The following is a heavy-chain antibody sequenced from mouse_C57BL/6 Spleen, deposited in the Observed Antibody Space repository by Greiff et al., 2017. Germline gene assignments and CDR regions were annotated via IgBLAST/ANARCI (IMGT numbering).Heavy chain of an antibody. CDR3: ARSGDYENAMDY. V-gene: IGHV1-72*01. CDR1: GYTFTSYW. CDR2: IDPNSGGT. D-gene: IGHD2-4*01. Sequence: QVQLQQPGAELVKPGASVKMSCKASGYTFTSYWMHWVKQRPGRGLEWIGRIDPNSGGTNYNEKFKSKATLTVDKPSSTAYMQLSSLTSEDSAVYYCARSGDYENAMDYWGQGTSVTVSS. J-gene: IGHJ4*01.